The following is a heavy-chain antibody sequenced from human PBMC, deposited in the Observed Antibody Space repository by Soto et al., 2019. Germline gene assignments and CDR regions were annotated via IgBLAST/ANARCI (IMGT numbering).Heavy chain of an antibody. CDR1: GYTFSRYG. CDR3: AKNGQPPYYYYGMHV. J-gene: IGHJ6*02. D-gene: IGHD2-8*01. CDR2: ISGYNGDT. Sequence: QGQLVQSGPEVKKPGASVKVSCKASGYTFSRYGISWERQAPGQGLEWMGWISGYNGDTKYPQKVQGRVTITTDKSTYTAYMELRGLTSDDTGIYYCAKNGQPPYYYYGMHVWCQGTTVTVSS. V-gene: IGHV1-18*01.